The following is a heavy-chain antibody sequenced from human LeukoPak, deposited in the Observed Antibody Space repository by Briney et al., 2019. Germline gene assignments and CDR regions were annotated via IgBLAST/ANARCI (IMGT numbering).Heavy chain of an antibody. J-gene: IGHJ4*02. CDR2: LFTGGAGA. V-gene: IGHV3-23*03. D-gene: IGHD6-19*01. Sequence: GGSLRLSCTASGFTFNNYLMSWVRQAPGKGPEWVSVLFTGGAGALYADSVRGRFTISGDTSKTTLYLQMNGLRAEDTAVYYCAKGVAVASPYYFDYWGQGTLVTVSS. CDR1: GFTFNNYL. CDR3: AKGVAVASPYYFDY.